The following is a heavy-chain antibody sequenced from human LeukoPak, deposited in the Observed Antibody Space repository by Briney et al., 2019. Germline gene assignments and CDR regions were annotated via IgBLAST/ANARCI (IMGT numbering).Heavy chain of an antibody. CDR2: ISGSGGET. CDR1: GFTFSTYG. V-gene: IGHV3-23*01. D-gene: IGHD2-21*02. Sequence: PGGSLRLSCAASGFTFSTYGMSRVRQAPGKGLEWVSTISGSGGETNYADSVKGRFTISRDNSKHTLYLQMNSLRAEDTAVYYCASGLAVTATTFWYFDLWGRGTLVTVSS. J-gene: IGHJ2*01. CDR3: ASGLAVTATTFWYFDL.